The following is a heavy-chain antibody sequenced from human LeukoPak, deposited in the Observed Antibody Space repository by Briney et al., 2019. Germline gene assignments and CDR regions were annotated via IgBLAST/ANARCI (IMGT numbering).Heavy chain of an antibody. V-gene: IGHV3-33*01. D-gene: IGHD5-12*01. CDR3: ARDRGVAAHLDY. CDR1: GFTFSNYG. Sequence: GGSLRLSCAASGFTFSNYGMHWVRQAPGKGLEWVAVIWFDGTNKYYADSVRGRLTISRDNSKNTLYLQMSSLRAEDTAVYYCARDRGVAAHLDYWGQGTLVTVSS. J-gene: IGHJ4*02. CDR2: IWFDGTNK.